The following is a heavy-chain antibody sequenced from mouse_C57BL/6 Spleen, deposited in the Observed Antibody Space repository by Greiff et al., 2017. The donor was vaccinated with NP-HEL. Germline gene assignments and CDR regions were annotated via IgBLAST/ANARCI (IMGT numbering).Heavy chain of an antibody. CDR3: ARWYGNGDY. J-gene: IGHJ2*01. CDR1: GYSFTGYY. Sequence: EVQLQQSGPELVKPGASVKISCKASGYSFTGYYMNWVKQSPEKSLEWIGEINPSTGGTTYNQKFKAKATLTVDKSSSTAYMQLKSLTSEDSAVYYCARWYGNGDYWGQGTTLTVSS. CDR2: INPSTGGT. V-gene: IGHV1-42*01. D-gene: IGHD2-10*02.